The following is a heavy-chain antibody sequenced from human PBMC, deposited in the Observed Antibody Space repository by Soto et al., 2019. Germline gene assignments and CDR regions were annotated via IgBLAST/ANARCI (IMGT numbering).Heavy chain of an antibody. V-gene: IGHV3-23*01. CDR2: ISGSGGST. CDR1: GFTFSSYA. J-gene: IGHJ4*02. CDR3: AKIRKGLLRAIDY. Sequence: GGSLRLSCAASGFTFSSYAISWVRQAPGKGLEWVSAISGSGGSTYYADSVKGRFTISRDNSKNTLCLQMNSLRAEDTAVYYCAKIRKGLLRAIDYWGQGTLVTVSS. D-gene: IGHD3-22*01.